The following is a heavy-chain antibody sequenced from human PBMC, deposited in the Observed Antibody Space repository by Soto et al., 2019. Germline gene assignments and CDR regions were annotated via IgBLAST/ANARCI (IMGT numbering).Heavy chain of an antibody. CDR3: TRAESPDTAYFSDY. CDR1: GFTFTRYS. V-gene: IGHV3-49*04. D-gene: IGHD3-3*01. Sequence: GGSLRLSCAAPGFTFTRYSMNWVRQAPGKGLEWVGLIRNQTYGGTPEYAASIKGRFTISRDDSNDIASLQMNRLYTEDSAVYYCTRAESPDTAYFSDYWGQGTLVTVSS. J-gene: IGHJ4*02. CDR2: IRNQTYGGTP.